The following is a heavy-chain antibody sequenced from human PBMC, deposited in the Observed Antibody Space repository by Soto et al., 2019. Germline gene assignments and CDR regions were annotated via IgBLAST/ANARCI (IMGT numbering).Heavy chain of an antibody. CDR1: GYIFTTYG. Sequence: ASVKVSFKASGYIFTTYGITWVRQAPGQGLEWMGSISTNNGNTDHARPFQDRITMTADTSTNTAYMEVRSLRSDDTAVYYCARYSNGGNAADFDFWGQGTPVTVSS. CDR3: ARYSNGGNAADFDF. D-gene: IGHD2-15*01. CDR2: ISTNNGNT. V-gene: IGHV1-18*01. J-gene: IGHJ4*02.